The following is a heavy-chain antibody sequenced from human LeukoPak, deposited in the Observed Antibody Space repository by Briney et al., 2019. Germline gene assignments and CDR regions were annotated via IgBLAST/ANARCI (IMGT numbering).Heavy chain of an antibody. CDR1: GFHFSSYR. D-gene: IGHD5-12*01. Sequence: GGSLRLSCAASGFHFSSYRMNWVPQAPGKALEWVLSISSSSSYIYYADSMKGRFTISRDNAKNSLYLQMNSLRAEDTAVYYCARDGSGSVDFDYWGQGTLVTVSS. CDR2: ISSSSSYI. CDR3: ARDGSGSVDFDY. J-gene: IGHJ4*02. V-gene: IGHV3-21*01.